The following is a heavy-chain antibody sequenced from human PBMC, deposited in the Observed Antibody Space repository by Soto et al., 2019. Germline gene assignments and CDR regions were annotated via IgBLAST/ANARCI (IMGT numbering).Heavy chain of an antibody. CDR3: AKSPDFWSGYWYDY. CDR1: GFTFSSYA. D-gene: IGHD3-3*01. J-gene: IGHJ4*02. CDR2: ISGSGGST. V-gene: IGHV3-23*01. Sequence: SGGSLRLSCAASGFTFSSYAMSWVRQAPGKGLEWVSAISGSGGSTYYADSVKGRFTISRDNSKNTLYLQMNSLRAEDTAVYYCAKSPDFWSGYWYDYWGQGTLVTVSS.